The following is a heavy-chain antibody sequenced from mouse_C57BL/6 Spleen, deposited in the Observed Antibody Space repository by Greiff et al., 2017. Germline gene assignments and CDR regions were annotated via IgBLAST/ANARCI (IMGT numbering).Heavy chain of an antibody. Sequence: VQLQQPGAELVKPGASVKLSCKASGYTFTSYWMQWVKQRPGQGLEWIGEIDPSDSYTNYNQKFKGKATLTVDTSSSTAYMQLSSLTSEDSAVYYCARRQLRPDYFDYWGQGTTLTVSS. CDR2: IDPSDSYT. D-gene: IGHD3-2*02. CDR3: ARRQLRPDYFDY. CDR1: GYTFTSYW. V-gene: IGHV1-50*01. J-gene: IGHJ2*01.